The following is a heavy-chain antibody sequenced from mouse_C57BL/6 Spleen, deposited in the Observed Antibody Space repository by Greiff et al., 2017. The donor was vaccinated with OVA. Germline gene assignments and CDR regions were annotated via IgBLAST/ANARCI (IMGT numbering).Heavy chain of an antibody. CDR1: GYSITSGYY. CDR2: ISYDGSN. Sequence: EVQLQESGPGLVKPSQSLSLTCSVTGYSITSGYYWNWIRQFPGNKLEWMGYISYDGSNNYNPSLKNRISFTRDTSKNQFFLKLNSVTTEDTATYYCARVDYGSSLGAMDYWGQGTSVTVSS. J-gene: IGHJ4*01. D-gene: IGHD1-1*01. V-gene: IGHV3-6*01. CDR3: ARVDYGSSLGAMDY.